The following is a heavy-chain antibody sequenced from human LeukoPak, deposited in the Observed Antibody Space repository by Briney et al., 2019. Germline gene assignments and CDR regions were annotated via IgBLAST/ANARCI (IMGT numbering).Heavy chain of an antibody. CDR2: IYHSGST. D-gene: IGHD2-2*01. CDR3: ARSLSTAGIDY. J-gene: IGHJ4*02. CDR1: GYSISSGRY. Sequence: PSETLSLTCAVSGYSISSGRYWGWIRQPPGKGLEWIGSIYHSGSTYCNPSLKSRVTISVDTSKNQFSLNLRSVTAADTAVYYCARSLSTAGIDYWGQGTLVTVSS. V-gene: IGHV4-38-2*01.